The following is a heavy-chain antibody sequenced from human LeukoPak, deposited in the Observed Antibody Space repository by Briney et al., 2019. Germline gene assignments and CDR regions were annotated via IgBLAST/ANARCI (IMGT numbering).Heavy chain of an antibody. CDR1: GFTFSSYT. V-gene: IGHV3-23*01. CDR2: ISGSSDST. D-gene: IGHD3-3*01. Sequence: PGGSLRLSCAASGFTFSSYTMCWVRQAPGKGLEWVSAISGSSDSTYYGDSVKGRFSISRDNSKNTLYLQMNSLRAEDTAVYYCAKASSTIFGVVIKREYYFDYWGQGTLVTVSS. J-gene: IGHJ4*02. CDR3: AKASSTIFGVVIKREYYFDY.